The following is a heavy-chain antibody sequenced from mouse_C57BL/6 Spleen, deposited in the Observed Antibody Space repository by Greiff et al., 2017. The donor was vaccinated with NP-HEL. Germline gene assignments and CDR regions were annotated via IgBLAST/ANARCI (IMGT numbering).Heavy chain of an antibody. Sequence: DVHLVESEGGLVQPGSSMKLSCTASGFTFSDYYMAWVRQVPEKGLEWVANINYDGSSTYYLDSLKSRFIISRDNAKNILYLQMSRLKSEDTATYYCAREDYYGSSYYAMDYWGQGTSVTVSS. V-gene: IGHV5-16*01. CDR1: GFTFSDYY. J-gene: IGHJ4*01. CDR3: AREDYYGSSYYAMDY. CDR2: INYDGSST. D-gene: IGHD1-1*01.